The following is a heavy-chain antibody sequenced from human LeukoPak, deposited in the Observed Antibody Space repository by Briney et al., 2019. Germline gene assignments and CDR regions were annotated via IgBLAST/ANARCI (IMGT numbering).Heavy chain of an antibody. CDR3: TKTTTGYSSGQYPGWPADH. J-gene: IGHJ4*02. D-gene: IGHD3-22*01. CDR1: GFTFNYYA. Sequence: GGSLRLSCTASGFTFNYYAMYWVRQAPRKGLEWVAGIKGRFTISRDNSKNTVYLQMDSLRGEDTAVYYCTKTTTGYSSGQYPGWPADHWGQGALVTVSS. V-gene: IGHV3-23*01. CDR2: I.